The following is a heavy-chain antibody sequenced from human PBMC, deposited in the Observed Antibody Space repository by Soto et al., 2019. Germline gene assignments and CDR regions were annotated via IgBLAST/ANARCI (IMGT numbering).Heavy chain of an antibody. V-gene: IGHV1-69*02. CDR3: AIRESPSDYYGMDV. CDR1: GGTFSIYT. J-gene: IGHJ6*04. D-gene: IGHD3-16*01. CDR2: IIPILGIA. Sequence: SVKVSCKASGGTFSIYTISWVRQAPGQGLEWVGRIIPILGIANYAQKFQGRVTITADKSTSTAYMELSSLRSEDTAVYYCAIRESPSDYYGMDVWGKGTTVTVSS.